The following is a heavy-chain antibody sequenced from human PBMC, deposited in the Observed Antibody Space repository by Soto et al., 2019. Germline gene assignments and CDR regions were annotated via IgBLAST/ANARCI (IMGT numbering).Heavy chain of an antibody. CDR1: GFTFSSYA. CDR2: ISASGGST. Sequence: EVQLLESGGGLVQPGGSLRLSCAASGFTFSSYAMSWVRQAPGKGLEWVSAISASGGSTYYADSVKGRFTISRDNSKNTLYLQMNSLRVEDTAVYYCAKDGTWIQLWFDCWGQGTLVTVSS. V-gene: IGHV3-23*01. J-gene: IGHJ4*02. D-gene: IGHD5-18*01. CDR3: AKDGTWIQLWFDC.